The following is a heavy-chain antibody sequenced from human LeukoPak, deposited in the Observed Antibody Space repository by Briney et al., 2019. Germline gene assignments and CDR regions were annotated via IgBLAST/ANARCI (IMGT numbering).Heavy chain of an antibody. CDR2: IKQDGSEK. CDR1: GFTFSSYA. Sequence: GGSLRLSCAASGFTFSSYAMSWVRQAPGKGLEWVANIKQDGSEKYYVDSVKGRFTISRDNAKNSLYLQMNSLRAEDTAVYYCAREGPFDAFDIWGQGTMVTVSS. CDR3: AREGPFDAFDI. J-gene: IGHJ3*02. V-gene: IGHV3-7*01.